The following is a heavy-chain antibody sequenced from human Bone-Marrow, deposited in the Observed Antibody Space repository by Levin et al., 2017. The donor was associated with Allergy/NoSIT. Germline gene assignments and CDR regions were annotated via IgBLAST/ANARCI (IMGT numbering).Heavy chain of an antibody. V-gene: IGHV3-30*18. D-gene: IGHD3-3*02. CDR2: ISYDGSNT. J-gene: IGHJ4*02. CDR3: AKGLEDVVDISFFDN. Sequence: GGSLRLSCAASGFTFSRYGMYWVRQAPGKGLEWVALISYDGSNTYYADSVKGRFTISRDNSKNTFYLQLNTLRAEDTAVYYCAKGLEDVVDISFFDNWGQGTLVTVSS. CDR1: GFTFSRYG.